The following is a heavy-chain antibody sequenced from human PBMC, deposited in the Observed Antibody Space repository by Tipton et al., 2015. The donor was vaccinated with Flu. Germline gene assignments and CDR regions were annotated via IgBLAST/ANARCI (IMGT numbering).Heavy chain of an antibody. CDR2: IYYSGST. J-gene: IGHJ6*03. V-gene: IGHV4-39*01. D-gene: IGHD6-6*01. CDR1: GGSISSSSYY. CDR3: ARGRAARLTYYYYYYYMDV. Sequence: TLSLTCTVSGGSISSSSYYWGWIRQPPGKGLEWIGSIYYSGSTYYNPSLKSRVTISVDTSKNQFSLKLSSVTAADTAVYYCARGRAARLTYYYYYYYMDVWGKGTTVTVSS.